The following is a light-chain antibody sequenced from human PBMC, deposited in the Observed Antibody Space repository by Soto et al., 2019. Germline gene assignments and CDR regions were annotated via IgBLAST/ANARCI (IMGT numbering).Light chain of an antibody. CDR3: VAWDDSLNGLV. CDR2: SNN. J-gene: IGLJ2*01. V-gene: IGLV1-44*01. CDR1: SSNIGSNT. Sequence: QSVLSLPPSASGTPGQRITISCSGSSSNIGSNTINWYQQLPGTAPKLLIHSNNQRPSGVPDRTSGSKSGTSASLAISGLQSEDEADYYCVAWDDSLNGLVFGGGTKVTVL.